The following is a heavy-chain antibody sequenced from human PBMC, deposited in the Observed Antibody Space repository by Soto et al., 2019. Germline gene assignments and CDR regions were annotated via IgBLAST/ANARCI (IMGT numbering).Heavy chain of an antibody. Sequence: QVQLVQSGAEVKKPGSSVKVSCKASGGTFSSYAISWVRQAPGQGLEWMGEIIPLFGTANYAQKFQGRVTITADESTSTAYIELSSLRSEDTAVYYCARDRGPSSGYYPYWFDPWGQGTLVTVSS. D-gene: IGHD3-22*01. CDR2: IIPLFGTA. V-gene: IGHV1-69*12. CDR3: ARDRGPSSGYYPYWFDP. J-gene: IGHJ5*02. CDR1: GGTFSSYA.